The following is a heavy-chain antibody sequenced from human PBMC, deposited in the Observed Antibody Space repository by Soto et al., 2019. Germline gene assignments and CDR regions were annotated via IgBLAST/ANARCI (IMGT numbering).Heavy chain of an antibody. CDR1: GFTFSSYG. CDR2: ISYDGSNK. CDR3: AKDRSAWLSKYYFDY. Sequence: QVQLVESGGGVVQPGRSLRLSCAASGFTFSSYGMHWVRQAPGKGLEWVAVISYDGSNKYYADSVKGRFTISRDNSKNTVYLQMNSLRAEDTAVYYCAKDRSAWLSKYYFDYWGQGTLVTVSS. D-gene: IGHD3-22*01. J-gene: IGHJ4*02. V-gene: IGHV3-30*18.